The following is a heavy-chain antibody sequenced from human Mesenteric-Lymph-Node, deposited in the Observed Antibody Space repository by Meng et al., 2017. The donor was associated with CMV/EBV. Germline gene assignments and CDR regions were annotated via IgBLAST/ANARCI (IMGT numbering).Heavy chain of an antibody. CDR1: GFTFNTFA. J-gene: IGHJ5*02. CDR2: IRSDGGLE. Sequence: SCAASGFTFNTFAMHGVRQAPGKGLEWVACIRSDGGLEYYAESIKGRFTVSRDNSKDTLYLHLNSLRAEDTAVYYCAKDRPHILGLDPWGQGTLVTVSS. D-gene: IGHD2-21*01. CDR3: AKDRPHILGLDP. V-gene: IGHV3-30*02.